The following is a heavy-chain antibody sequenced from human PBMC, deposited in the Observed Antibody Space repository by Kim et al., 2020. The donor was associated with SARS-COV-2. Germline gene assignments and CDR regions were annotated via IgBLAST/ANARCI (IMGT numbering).Heavy chain of an antibody. Sequence: SETLSLTCAVYGGSFSGYYWSWIRQPPGKGLEWIGEINHSGSTNYNPSLKSRVTISVDTSKNQFSLKLSSVTAADTAVYYCARGTRQWLSRHYYYYMDVWGKGTT. CDR1: GGSFSGYY. D-gene: IGHD6-19*01. V-gene: IGHV4-34*01. J-gene: IGHJ6*03. CDR2: INHSGST. CDR3: ARGTRQWLSRHYYYYMDV.